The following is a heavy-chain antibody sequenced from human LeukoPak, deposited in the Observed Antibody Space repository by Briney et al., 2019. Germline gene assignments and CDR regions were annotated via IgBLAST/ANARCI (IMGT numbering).Heavy chain of an antibody. CDR3: AKALVGYCTNGVCFPFDY. V-gene: IGHV3-9*01. J-gene: IGHJ4*02. CDR2: ISWNSGSI. CDR1: GFTFDDYA. Sequence: GGSLRLSCAASGFTFDDYAMHWVRQAPGKGLEWVSGISWNSGSIGYADSVKGRFTISRDNAKNSLYLQMNSLRAEDTALYYCAKALVGYCTNGVCFPFDYWGQGTLVTVSS. D-gene: IGHD2-8*01.